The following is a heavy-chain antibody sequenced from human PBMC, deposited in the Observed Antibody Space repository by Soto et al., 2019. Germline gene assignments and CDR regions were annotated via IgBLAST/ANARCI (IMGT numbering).Heavy chain of an antibody. Sequence: GGSLRLSCAASGFTFSSYAMSWVRQAPGKGLEWVSAISGSGGSTYYADSVKGRFTISRDNSKNTLYLQMNSLRAEDTAVYYCAKPEKGVRFLEGTLSYYYYGMDVWGQGTTVTVSS. D-gene: IGHD3-3*01. J-gene: IGHJ6*02. V-gene: IGHV3-23*01. CDR3: AKPEKGVRFLEGTLSYYYYGMDV. CDR2: ISGSGGST. CDR1: GFTFSSYA.